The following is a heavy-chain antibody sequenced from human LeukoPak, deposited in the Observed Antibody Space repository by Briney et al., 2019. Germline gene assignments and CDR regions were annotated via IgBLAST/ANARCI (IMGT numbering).Heavy chain of an antibody. CDR2: ISWNSGSI. V-gene: IGHV3-9*01. D-gene: IGHD3-10*01. CDR1: GFTFDDYA. Sequence: PGGSLRLSCAASGFTFDDYAMHWVRQAPGKGLEWVSGISWNSGSIGYADSVKGRFTISRDNAKNSLYLQMNSLRAEDTALYYCAKDLDHYYGSGSPEGFDYWGQGTLVTVSS. CDR3: AKDLDHYYGSGSPEGFDY. J-gene: IGHJ4*02.